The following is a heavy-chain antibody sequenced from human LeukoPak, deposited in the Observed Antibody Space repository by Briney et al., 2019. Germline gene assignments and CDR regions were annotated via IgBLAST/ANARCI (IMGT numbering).Heavy chain of an antibody. V-gene: IGHV4-4*02. CDR3: ARDSRYGSGSYFYYYGMDV. Sequence: SGTLSLTCAVSGGSISSSNWWSWVRQPSGKGLEWIGEIYHSGSTNYNPSLKSRVTISVDKSKNQFSLKLSSVTAADTAVYYCARDSRYGSGSYFYYYGMDVWGQGTTVTVSS. CDR2: IYHSGST. CDR1: GGSISSSNW. J-gene: IGHJ6*02. D-gene: IGHD3-10*01.